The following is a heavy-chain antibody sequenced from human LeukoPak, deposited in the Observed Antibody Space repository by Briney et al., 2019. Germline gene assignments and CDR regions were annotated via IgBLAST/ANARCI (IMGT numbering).Heavy chain of an antibody. D-gene: IGHD5-12*01. J-gene: IGHJ3*02. CDR2: IGTAGDT. CDR3: ARLGYDYDAFDI. V-gene: IGHV3-13*01. CDR1: GFTFSSYD. Sequence: PGGSLRLSCAASGFTFSSYDMHWVRQATGKGLEWVSAIGTAGDTYYPGSVKGRFTISRENAKNSLYLQMNSLRAGDTAMYYCARLGYDYDAFDIWGQGTMVTVSS.